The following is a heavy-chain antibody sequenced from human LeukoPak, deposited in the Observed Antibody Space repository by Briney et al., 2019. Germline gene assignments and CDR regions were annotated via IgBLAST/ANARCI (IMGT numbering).Heavy chain of an antibody. J-gene: IGHJ5*02. CDR2: ICYSGST. Sequence: PSETLALNYTVSAHSIRLYYWRWTRHPPRKGLEWIGYICYSGSTNYNPSLKSRATISVDTSKNQFSVKLSSVTAADAAVYDCARRDDNGFDPWGQGTLVTVSS. D-gene: IGHD5-24*01. CDR3: ARRDDNGFDP. CDR1: AHSIRLYY. V-gene: IGHV4-59*01.